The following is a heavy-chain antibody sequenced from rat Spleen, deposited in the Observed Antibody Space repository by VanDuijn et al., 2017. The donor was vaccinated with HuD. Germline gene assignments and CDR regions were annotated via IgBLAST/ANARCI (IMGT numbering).Heavy chain of an antibody. Sequence: EVQLVESGGGLVQPGRSLKLSCAASGFTFSDYGMAWVLQAPTKGLEWVASISYEGGSTYYGDSVKGRFTISRDNAKSTLYLQMDSLRSEDTATYYCARHEIYNNYGGFAYWGQGTLVTVSS. V-gene: IGHV5-22*01. D-gene: IGHD1-10*01. J-gene: IGHJ3*01. CDR2: ISYEGGST. CDR1: GFTFSDYG. CDR3: ARHEIYNNYGGFAY.